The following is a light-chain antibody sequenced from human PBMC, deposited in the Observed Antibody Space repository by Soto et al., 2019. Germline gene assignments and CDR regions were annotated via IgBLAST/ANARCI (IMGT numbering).Light chain of an antibody. V-gene: IGKV1-39*01. CDR3: QYSYSSSRT. CDR1: QDISNY. J-gene: IGKJ4*02. CDR2: AAS. Sequence: SVSSTEGDRITITCQASQDISNYLNWYQQKPGKAPKLLIYAASSLQSGVPSRFSGSGSGTDFTLTISSLQPEDFANYCCQYSYSSSRTF.